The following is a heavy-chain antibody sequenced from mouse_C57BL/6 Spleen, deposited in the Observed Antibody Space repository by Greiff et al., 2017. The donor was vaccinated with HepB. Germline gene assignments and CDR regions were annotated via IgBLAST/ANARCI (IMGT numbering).Heavy chain of an antibody. D-gene: IGHD1-1*01. Sequence: QVQLKQSGAELVRPGASVTLSCKASGYTFTDYEMHWVKQTPVHGLEWIGAIDPETGGTAYNQKFKGKAILTADKSSSTAYMELRSLTSEDAAVYYWTRGGITTVVVDYWGQGTTLTVSS. J-gene: IGHJ2*01. CDR2: IDPETGGT. CDR1: GYTFTDYE. CDR3: TRGGITTVVVDY. V-gene: IGHV1-15*01.